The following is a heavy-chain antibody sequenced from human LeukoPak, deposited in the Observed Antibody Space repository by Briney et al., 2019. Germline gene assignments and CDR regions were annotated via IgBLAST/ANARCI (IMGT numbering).Heavy chain of an antibody. J-gene: IGHJ4*02. CDR2: IYYSGNT. CDR3: ARRISSSSYNFDY. Sequence: SETLSLTCTVSGGSISNSNSYWAWIRQPPGKGLEWIGTIYYSGNTYYNSSLKSRITMSIDTSKNHFSLKLTSVTAADTAVYYCARRISSSSYNFDYWGQGTLATVSS. CDR1: GGSISNSNSY. V-gene: IGHV4-39*07. D-gene: IGHD1-26*01.